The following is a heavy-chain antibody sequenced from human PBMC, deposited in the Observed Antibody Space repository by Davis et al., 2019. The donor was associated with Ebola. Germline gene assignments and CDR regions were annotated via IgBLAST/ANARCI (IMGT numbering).Heavy chain of an antibody. CDR1: GYTFTSYG. CDR2: IIPIFGTA. CDR3: ARRELLSKDNAFDI. Sequence: SVKVSCKASGYTFTSYGISWVRQAPGQGLEWMGGIIPIFGTANYAQKFQGRVTITADESTSTAYMELSSLRSEDTAVYYCARRELLSKDNAFDIWGQGTMVTVSS. J-gene: IGHJ3*02. V-gene: IGHV1-69*13. D-gene: IGHD1-26*01.